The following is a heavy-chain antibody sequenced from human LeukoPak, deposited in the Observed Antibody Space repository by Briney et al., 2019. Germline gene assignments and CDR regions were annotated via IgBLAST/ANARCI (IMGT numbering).Heavy chain of an antibody. J-gene: IGHJ6*03. CDR1: GFSFSDYY. D-gene: IGHD4-23*01. CDR2: IINSDSTI. V-gene: IGHV3-11*04. CDR3: AKEAGYGGFYYMDV. Sequence: GGSLRLSCAASGFSFSDYYMGWIRQAPGKGLGWVSHIINSDSTIYYANSVKGRFTISRDNGKNSLYLQMNSLRAEDTAVYYCAKEAGYGGFYYMDVWGKGTTVTISS.